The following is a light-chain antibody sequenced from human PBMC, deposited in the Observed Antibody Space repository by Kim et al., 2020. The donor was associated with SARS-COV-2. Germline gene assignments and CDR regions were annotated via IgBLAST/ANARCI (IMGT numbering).Light chain of an antibody. J-gene: IGKJ1*01. CDR1: QSVSTNY. CDR2: AAS. CDR3: QKNSSTAT. Sequence: PGERATLSCRDSQSVSTNYLAWYQHKPGKATRILIYAASRRDNGIPDRFSGSGTGTEFTITMSRLETEDFALYYCQKNSSTATFGHGTKA. V-gene: IGKV3-20*01.